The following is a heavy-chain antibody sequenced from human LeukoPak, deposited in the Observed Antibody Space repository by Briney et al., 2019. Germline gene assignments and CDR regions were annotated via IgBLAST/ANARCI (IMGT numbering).Heavy chain of an antibody. CDR2: INHSGST. V-gene: IGHV4-34*01. D-gene: IGHD5-12*01. J-gene: IGHJ5*02. Sequence: KPSETLSLTCAVYGGSFSGYYWSWIRQPPGKGLEWLGEINHSGSTNYNPSLKSRVTISVDTSKNQFSLKLSSVTAADTAVYYCARRSALAKVVADLRHGQNWYDPWGQGTLVTVSS. CDR3: ARRSALAKVVADLRHGQNWYDP. CDR1: GGSFSGYY.